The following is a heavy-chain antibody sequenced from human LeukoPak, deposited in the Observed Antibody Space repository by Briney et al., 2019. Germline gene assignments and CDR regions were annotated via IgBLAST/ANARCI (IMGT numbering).Heavy chain of an antibody. V-gene: IGHV3-7*01. CDR1: GFTFSSYS. CDR2: IKQDISEK. Sequence: GGSLRLSCAASGFTFSSYSMNWVRQAPGKGLEWVANIKQDISEKYYVDSVKDRFTISRDNAKNSLYLQLNILRAEDTAIYYCARHHYFYFYMDVWGKGTTVTVSS. CDR3: ARHHYFYFYMDV. J-gene: IGHJ6*03.